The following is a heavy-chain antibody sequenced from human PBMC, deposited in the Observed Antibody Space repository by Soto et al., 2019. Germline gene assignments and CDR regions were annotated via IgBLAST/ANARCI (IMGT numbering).Heavy chain of an antibody. CDR1: GFTFDDYA. CDR3: AKGILPDLYSSSWYFGLEEVGSYFDY. J-gene: IGHJ4*02. CDR2: ISWNSGSI. D-gene: IGHD6-13*01. V-gene: IGHV3-9*01. Sequence: EVQLVESGGGLVQPGRSLRLSCAASGFTFDDYAMHWVRQAPGKGLEWVSGISWNSGSIGYADSVKGRFTISRDNAKNSLYLQMNSLRAEDTALYYCAKGILPDLYSSSWYFGLEEVGSYFDYWGQGTLVTVSS.